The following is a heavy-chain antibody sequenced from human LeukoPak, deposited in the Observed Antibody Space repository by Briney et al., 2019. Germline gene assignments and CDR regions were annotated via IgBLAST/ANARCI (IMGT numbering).Heavy chain of an antibody. Sequence: GGSLRLSCAASGFTFSDYYMSWIRQAPGKGLEWVSYISSSSSYTNYADSVKGRFTISRDNAKNSLYLQMNSLRAEDTAVYYYARTLVLLWFGELPQIDAFDIWGQGTMVTVSS. J-gene: IGHJ3*02. V-gene: IGHV3-11*06. CDR1: GFTFSDYY. CDR3: ARTLVLLWFGELPQIDAFDI. CDR2: ISSSSSYT. D-gene: IGHD3-10*01.